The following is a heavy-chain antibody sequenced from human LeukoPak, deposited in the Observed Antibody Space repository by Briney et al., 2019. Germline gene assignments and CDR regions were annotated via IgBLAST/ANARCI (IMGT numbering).Heavy chain of an antibody. CDR2: ISSTGSDM. J-gene: IGHJ4*02. D-gene: IGHD5-12*01. CDR3: ARGGGRGYSGYGPDY. Sequence: PGGSLRLSCAPSGFTLNTYSMNWFRQAPGKGLKWVSSISSTGSDMYYVDSVKGRFTISRDNAKNSLFLQVNSLRAEDTAVYYCARGGGRGYSGYGPDYWGQGTLVTVSS. V-gene: IGHV3-21*01. CDR1: GFTLNTYS.